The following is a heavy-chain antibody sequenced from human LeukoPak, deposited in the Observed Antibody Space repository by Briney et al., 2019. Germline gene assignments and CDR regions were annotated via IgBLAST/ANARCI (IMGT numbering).Heavy chain of an antibody. J-gene: IGHJ3*02. V-gene: IGHV3-7*01. CDR3: AREDSIGCYLDI. Sequence: GGTLRLSCATSGFTSTNYWMVWVREAPGQGLEWVANIKQDRSEKYYVDSVTCRVTTSRDNAKNSLYPQMNSPIAEHTTVQYFAREDSIGCYLDIWGQGTLVTVSS. CDR1: GFTSTNYW. CDR2: IKQDRSEK. D-gene: IGHD6-19*01.